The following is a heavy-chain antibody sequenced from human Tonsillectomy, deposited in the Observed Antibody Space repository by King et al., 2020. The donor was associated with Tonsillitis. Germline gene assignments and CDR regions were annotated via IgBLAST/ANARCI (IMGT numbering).Heavy chain of an antibody. CDR2: IYYSGST. V-gene: IGHV4-39*01. D-gene: IGHD4-11*01. J-gene: IGHJ6*03. CDR1: GGSISSSSYY. Sequence: QLQESGPGLVKPSETLSLTCTVSGGSISSSSYYWGWIRQPPGKGLAWIGSIYYSGSTYFNPSLKSRVTITIDTSKNQFSLKLRYVTAADTAVYYCARLRYSNYYYYYYMDVWGKGTTVTVSS. CDR3: ARLRYSNYYYYYYMDV.